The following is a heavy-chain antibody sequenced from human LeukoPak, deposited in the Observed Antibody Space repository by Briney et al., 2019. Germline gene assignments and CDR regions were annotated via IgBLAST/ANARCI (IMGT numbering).Heavy chain of an antibody. CDR3: ARTYNPDY. D-gene: IGHD1-14*01. Sequence: GGPLRLSCTASGFTFSSTGMHWVRQAPGKGLEWVSYIRYDGNNKYYGDSVKGRLTVSRDNSKNTLYLQMNSLRVEDTAVYYCARTYNPDYWGQGTLVTVSS. V-gene: IGHV3-30*02. J-gene: IGHJ4*02. CDR1: GFTFSSTG. CDR2: IRYDGNNK.